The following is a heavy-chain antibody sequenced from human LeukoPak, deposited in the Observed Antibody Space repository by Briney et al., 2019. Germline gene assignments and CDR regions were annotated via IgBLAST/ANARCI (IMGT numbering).Heavy chain of an antibody. V-gene: IGHV4-59*01. CDR2: IYYRGNT. Sequence: SETLSLTCTVSGDSIRNYYWSWIRQPPGKGLEWIGYIYYRGNTNHNPSLKSRVIISIDTSRNQFSLKMSSVTAADTAVYFCARDSPPQYASSSAGFDYWGQGALVTVSS. J-gene: IGHJ4*02. D-gene: IGHD6-6*01. CDR1: GDSIRNYY. CDR3: ARDSPPQYASSSAGFDY.